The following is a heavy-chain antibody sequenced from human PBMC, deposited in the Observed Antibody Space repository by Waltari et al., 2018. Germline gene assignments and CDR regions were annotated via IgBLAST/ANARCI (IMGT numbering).Heavy chain of an antibody. CDR2: IYYRGST. J-gene: IGHJ3*02. Sequence: QLQLQESGPGLVKPSETLSLTCTVSGGSISSSSYYWGWIRQPPGKGLEGIGSIYYRGSTYYTPSLKSRVTISVDTSKNQFSLKLSSVTAADTAVYYCARKRNRDGRHAFDIWGQGTMVTVSS. CDR3: ARKRNRDGRHAFDI. CDR1: GGSISSSSYY. V-gene: IGHV4-39*01. D-gene: IGHD1-1*01.